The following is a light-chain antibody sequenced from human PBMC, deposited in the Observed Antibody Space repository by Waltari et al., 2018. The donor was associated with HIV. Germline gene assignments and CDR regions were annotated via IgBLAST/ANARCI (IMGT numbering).Light chain of an antibody. J-gene: IGLJ2*01. CDR2: EVT. Sequence: QSALTQPPSASGPPGHSVTISCTGTSSDVGAYNYVSWYQQHPGKAPKLIIYEVTKRPSGVPDRLSAAKSGNTASLTVSGLQTYDEADYYCSSYAGSNTLIFGGGTNLIVL. CDR1: SSDVGAYNY. CDR3: SSYAGSNTLI. V-gene: IGLV2-8*01.